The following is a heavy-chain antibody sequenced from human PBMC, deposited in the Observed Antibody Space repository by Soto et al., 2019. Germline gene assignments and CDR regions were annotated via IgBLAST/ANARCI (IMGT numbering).Heavy chain of an antibody. CDR2: IYSGGST. V-gene: IGHV3-66*01. CDR3: AREARYYCSSTSCYVDYYYYYMDV. Sequence: TGGSLRLSCAASGFTVSSNYMSWVRQAPGKGLEWVSVIYSGGSTYYADSVKGRFTISRDNSKNTLYLQMNSLRAEDTAVYYCAREARYYCSSTSCYVDYYYYYMDVWGKGTTVTVSS. D-gene: IGHD2-2*01. CDR1: GFTVSSNY. J-gene: IGHJ6*03.